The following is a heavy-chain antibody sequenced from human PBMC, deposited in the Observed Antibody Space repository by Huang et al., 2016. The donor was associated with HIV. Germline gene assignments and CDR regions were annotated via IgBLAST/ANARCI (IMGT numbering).Heavy chain of an antibody. J-gene: IGHJ4*02. CDR1: GFTFNKFD. Sequence: QVQLVASGGGVVQPGRSLRLSCAAFGFTFNKFDMHWVRQAPGKGLEWVAIISYDGSSKYHADSVKGRFTISRDNSKNTVYLQMNSLRVEDTAVYYCAKDGRGSGTYYDYFEYWGQGTLVTVSS. D-gene: IGHD1-26*01. V-gene: IGHV3-30*18. CDR2: ISYDGSSK. CDR3: AKDGRGSGTYYDYFEY.